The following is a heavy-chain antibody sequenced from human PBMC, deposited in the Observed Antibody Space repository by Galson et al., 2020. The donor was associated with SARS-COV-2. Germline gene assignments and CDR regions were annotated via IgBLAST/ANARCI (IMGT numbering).Heavy chain of an antibody. Sequence: TGGSLRLSCATSGFTFRSYAMSWVRQAPGKGLEWVSGISGSGGSKYYADSVKGRFTISRDNSKNTLYLQMNSLRAEDTAVYYCAKRNYDSRGYIDYWGQGTLVTVSS. CDR1: GFTFRSYA. CDR2: ISGSGGSK. CDR3: AKRNYDSRGYIDY. D-gene: IGHD3-22*01. J-gene: IGHJ4*02. V-gene: IGHV3-23*01.